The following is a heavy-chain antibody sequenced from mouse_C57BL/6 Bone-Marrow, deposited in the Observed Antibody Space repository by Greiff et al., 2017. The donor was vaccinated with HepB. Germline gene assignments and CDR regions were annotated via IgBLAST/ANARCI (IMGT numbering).Heavy chain of an antibody. CDR2: ISSGGSYT. CDR1: GFTFSSYG. Sequence: EVMLVESGGDLVKPGGSLKLSCAASGFTFSSYGMSWVRQTPDKRLGWVATISSGGSYTYYPDSVKGRFTISRDNAKNTLYLQMSSLKSEDTAMYYCARQGYYSDYFDYWGQGTTLTVSS. D-gene: IGHD1-1*01. V-gene: IGHV5-6*01. J-gene: IGHJ2*01. CDR3: ARQGYYSDYFDY.